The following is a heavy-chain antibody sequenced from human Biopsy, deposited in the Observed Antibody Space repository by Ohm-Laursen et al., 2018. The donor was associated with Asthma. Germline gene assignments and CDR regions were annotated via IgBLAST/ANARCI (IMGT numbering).Heavy chain of an antibody. D-gene: IGHD2-2*01. CDR1: GGTLNTYV. CDR2: INSVFGTT. Sequence: ASVKVSCKSLGGTLNTYVIGWVRQAPGQGLEWMGGINSVFGTTTYPQKFQDRVAITADDSTSTVYMELSSPRSEDTAVYYCARKAGSCISRTCYSLDFWGQGTLVTVSS. CDR3: ARKAGSCISRTCYSLDF. V-gene: IGHV1-69*13. J-gene: IGHJ4*02.